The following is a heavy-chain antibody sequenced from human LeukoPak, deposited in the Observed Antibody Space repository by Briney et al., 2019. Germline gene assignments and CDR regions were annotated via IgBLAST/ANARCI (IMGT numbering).Heavy chain of an antibody. CDR3: ARDGGYSSSSGY. D-gene: IGHD6-6*01. V-gene: IGHV1-2*06. Sequence: ASVKVSCKASGYTFTGYYMHWVRQAPGQGLEWMGRINPNGGGTNYAQKFQGRVTMTRDTSISTAYMELSRLRSDDTAVYYCARDGGYSSSSGYWGQGTLVTVSS. CDR2: INPNGGGT. CDR1: GYTFTGYY. J-gene: IGHJ4*02.